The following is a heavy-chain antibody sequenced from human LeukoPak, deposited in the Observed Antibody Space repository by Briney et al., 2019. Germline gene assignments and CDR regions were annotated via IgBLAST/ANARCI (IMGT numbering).Heavy chain of an antibody. CDR2: INPSGGST. CDR3: ARKSKVAGIVAYYFDY. J-gene: IGHJ4*02. V-gene: IGHV1-46*01. CDR1: GYTFTSYY. Sequence: ASVKVSCKASGYTFTSYYMHWVRQAPGQGLEWMGIINPSGGSTSYAQKFQGRVTMTRDMSTSTVYMELSSLRSEDTAVYYCARKSKVAGIVAYYFDYWGQGTLVTVSS. D-gene: IGHD6-19*01.